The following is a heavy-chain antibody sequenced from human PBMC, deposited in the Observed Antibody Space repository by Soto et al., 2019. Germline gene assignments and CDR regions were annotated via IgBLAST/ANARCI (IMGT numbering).Heavy chain of an antibody. CDR3: ARTFESSGYYLFQH. Sequence: PSETLSLTCTVSGGSVSKGYYYWSWIRQSPGKGLEWIGYIYSSGSSNYNPSLKSRVTISLDTSKNQLALKMTSVTAADTAVYYCARTFESSGYYLFQHWGQGTLVTVSS. CDR1: GGSVSKGYYY. CDR2: IYSSGSS. D-gene: IGHD3-22*01. J-gene: IGHJ1*01. V-gene: IGHV4-61*01.